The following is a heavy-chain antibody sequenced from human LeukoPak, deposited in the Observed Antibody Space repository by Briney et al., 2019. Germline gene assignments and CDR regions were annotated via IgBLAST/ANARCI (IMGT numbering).Heavy chain of an antibody. J-gene: IGHJ4*02. D-gene: IGHD1-26*01. CDR2: IFSGGST. Sequence: GGSLRLSCAASGFTVSNNYMTWLRQAPGKGLEWVSVIFSGGSTYYADSVKGRFTISRDNSKNTLYLQMSSLRAEDTAVYYCATEGVRGSYYFDYWGQGTLVTVSS. CDR1: GFTVSNNY. CDR3: ATEGVRGSYYFDY. V-gene: IGHV3-66*01.